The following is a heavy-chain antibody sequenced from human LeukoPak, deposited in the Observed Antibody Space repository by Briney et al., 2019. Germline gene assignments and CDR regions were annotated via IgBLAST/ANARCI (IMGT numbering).Heavy chain of an antibody. CDR1: GGTFISYA. D-gene: IGHD5-18*01. V-gene: IGHV1-69*05. CDR2: IIPIFGTA. J-gene: IGHJ4*02. CDR3: ARSRGYSYGYEGFSFDY. Sequence: SVKVSCKASGGTFISYAISWVRQAPGQGLEWMGRIIPIFGTANYAQKFQGRVTITTDESTSTAYMEMRRLRSEDTAVYYCARSRGYSYGYEGFSFDYWGQGTLVTVSS.